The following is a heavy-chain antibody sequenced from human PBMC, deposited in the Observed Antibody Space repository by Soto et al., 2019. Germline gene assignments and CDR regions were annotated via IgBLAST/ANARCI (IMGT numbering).Heavy chain of an antibody. D-gene: IGHD3-10*01. CDR1: GYTLTELS. CDR3: ATGGLWFGEKGPDAFDI. CDR2: FDPEDGET. J-gene: IGHJ3*02. V-gene: IGHV1-24*01. Sequence: ASVKVPCKVSGYTLTELSMHWVRQAPGKGLEWMGGFDPEDGETIYAQKFQGRVTMTEDTSTDTAYMELSSLRSEDTAVYYCATGGLWFGEKGPDAFDIWGQGTMVTVSS.